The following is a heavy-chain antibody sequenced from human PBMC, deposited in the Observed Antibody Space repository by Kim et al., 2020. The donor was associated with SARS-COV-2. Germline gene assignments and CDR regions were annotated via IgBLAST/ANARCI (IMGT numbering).Heavy chain of an antibody. CDR1: GGSISSSSYY. J-gene: IGHJ5*02. D-gene: IGHD6-13*01. CDR2: IYYSGST. Sequence: SETLSLTCSVSGGSISSSSYYWGWIRQPPGKGLEWIGSIYYSGSTSYNPSLKSRVTISVDTSKNQFSLKLSSVTAADTAVYYCARQTPFNIAAAVQLGSAWGQGTLVTVSS. V-gene: IGHV4-39*01. CDR3: ARQTPFNIAAAVQLGSA.